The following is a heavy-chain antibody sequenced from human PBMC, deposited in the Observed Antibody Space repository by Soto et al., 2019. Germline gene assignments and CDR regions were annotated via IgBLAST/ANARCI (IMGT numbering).Heavy chain of an antibody. CDR2: IIPIFGTA. D-gene: IGHD3-3*01. Sequence: SVKVSCKASGGTFSSYAISWVRQAPGQGLEWMGGIIPIFGTANYAQKFQGRVTITADESTSTAYMELSSLRSEDTAVYYCARSRLGNFWSGYISPYYYYGMDVWGKGNTVTVSS. CDR1: GGTFSSYA. J-gene: IGHJ6*04. V-gene: IGHV1-69*13. CDR3: ARSRLGNFWSGYISPYYYYGMDV.